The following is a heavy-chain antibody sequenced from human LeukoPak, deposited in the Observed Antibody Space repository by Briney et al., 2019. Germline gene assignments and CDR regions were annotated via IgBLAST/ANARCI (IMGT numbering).Heavy chain of an antibody. J-gene: IGHJ4*02. CDR2: IKQDGSEK. CDR3: ASDFGSGSFFAY. CDR1: GFTFSTNW. D-gene: IGHD3-10*01. Sequence: GGSLRLSCAASGFTFSTNWMSWVRQIPGNGLEWVANIKQDGSEKHYVYSVRGRFTISRDNAESSLYLQMNSLRAEDTAVYYCASDFGSGSFFAYWGQGTLVTVSS. V-gene: IGHV3-7*03.